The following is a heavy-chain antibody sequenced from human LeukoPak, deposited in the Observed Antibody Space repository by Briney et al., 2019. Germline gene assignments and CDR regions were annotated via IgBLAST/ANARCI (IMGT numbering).Heavy chain of an antibody. V-gene: IGHV3-48*03. CDR2: IGGSGTTR. Sequence: PGGSLRLSCAVSGFPFSVYEINWVRQAPGKGLEWVSNIGGSGTTRYYADSVKGRFSISRDNAENSLYLQMNSLRVEDTGIYYCALLAVASDFDYWGQGAPVTVSS. D-gene: IGHD6-19*01. J-gene: IGHJ4*02. CDR1: GFPFSVYE. CDR3: ALLAVASDFDY.